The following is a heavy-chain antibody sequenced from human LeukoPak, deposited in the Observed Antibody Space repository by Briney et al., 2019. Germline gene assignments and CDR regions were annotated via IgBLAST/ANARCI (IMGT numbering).Heavy chain of an antibody. CDR3: ARGRVTLRFLEWLPDYFDY. CDR1: GGSISSSSYY. J-gene: IGHJ4*02. CDR2: IYYSGST. V-gene: IGHV4-39*01. D-gene: IGHD3-3*01. Sequence: SETLSLTCTVSGGSISSSSYYWGWIRQPPGKGLEWIGSIYYSGSTYYNPSLKSRVTISVDTSKNQFSLKLSSVTAADTAVYYCARGRVTLRFLEWLPDYFDYWGQGTLVTVSS.